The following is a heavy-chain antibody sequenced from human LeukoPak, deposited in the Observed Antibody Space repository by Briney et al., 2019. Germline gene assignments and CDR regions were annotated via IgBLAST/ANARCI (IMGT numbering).Heavy chain of an antibody. CDR1: GGSISSYY. J-gene: IGHJ4*02. V-gene: IGHV4-4*09. Sequence: SETLSLTCTVSGGSISSYYWSWIRQPPGKGLEWIGYIYTSGSTNYNPSLKSRVTISVDTSKNQFSLKLSSVTAADTAVYYCARLSPRDGYNWYYFDYWGQGTLVTVSS. CDR2: IYTSGST. D-gene: IGHD5-24*01. CDR3: ARLSPRDGYNWYYFDY.